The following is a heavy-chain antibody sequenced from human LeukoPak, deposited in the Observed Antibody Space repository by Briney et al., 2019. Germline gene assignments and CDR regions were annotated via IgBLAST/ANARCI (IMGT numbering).Heavy chain of an antibody. CDR1: GFTFSSYG. CDR2: ISYDGSNK. D-gene: IGHD6-13*01. CDR3: ARCSSTWDYYFDY. J-gene: IGHJ4*02. V-gene: IGHV3-30*03. Sequence: PGGSLRLSCAASGFTFSSYGMHWVRQAPGKGLEWVAVISYDGSNKYYADSVKGRFTISRDNSKNTLDLQMNTLRAEDTAIYYCARCSSTWDYYFDYWGQGTLVTVSS.